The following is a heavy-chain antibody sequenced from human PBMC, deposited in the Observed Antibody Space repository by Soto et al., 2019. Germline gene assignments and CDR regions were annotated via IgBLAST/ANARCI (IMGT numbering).Heavy chain of an antibody. CDR2: IYYSGST. J-gene: IGHJ6*02. CDR1: GGSISSSSYY. Sequence: SETLSLTCTVSGGSISSSSYYWGWIRQPPGKGLEWIGSIYYSGSTYYNPSLKSRVTISVDTSKNQFSLKLSSVTAADTAVYYCARHASSGWPARYYGMDVWGQGTTVTVSS. V-gene: IGHV4-39*01. CDR3: ARHASSGWPARYYGMDV. D-gene: IGHD6-19*01.